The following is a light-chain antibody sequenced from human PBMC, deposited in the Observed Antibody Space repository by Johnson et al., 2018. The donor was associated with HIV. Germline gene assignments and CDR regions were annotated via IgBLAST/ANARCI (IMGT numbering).Light chain of an antibody. J-gene: IGLJ1*01. Sequence: QSVLTQPPSVSAAPGQKVTISCSGSSSNIGNNYVSWYQQFPGTAPKLVIYDNNKRPSGIPDRFSGSKSGTSATLGITGLQTGDEAEYYCGTWETGLSAYVFGTGTKVTVL. V-gene: IGLV1-51*01. CDR1: SSNIGNNY. CDR3: GTWETGLSAYV. CDR2: DNN.